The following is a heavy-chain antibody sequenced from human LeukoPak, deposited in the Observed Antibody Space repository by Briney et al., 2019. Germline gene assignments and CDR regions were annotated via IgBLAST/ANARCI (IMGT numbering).Heavy chain of an antibody. J-gene: IGHJ4*02. V-gene: IGHV4-39*01. CDR3: ARHEARVTVTIDY. Sequence: SETLSLTCTVSGGSISSSSYYWGWIRQPPGKGLEWIGSIYYSGSTYYNPSLKSRVTISVDTSKNQFSLKLSSVTAADTAVYYCARHEARVTVTIDYWGQGTLVTVSS. D-gene: IGHD4-17*01. CDR1: GGSISSSSYY. CDR2: IYYSGST.